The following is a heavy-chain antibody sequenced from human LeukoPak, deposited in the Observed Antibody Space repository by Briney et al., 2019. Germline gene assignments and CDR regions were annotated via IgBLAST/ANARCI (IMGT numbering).Heavy chain of an antibody. CDR1: GYTFTGYY. CDR2: INPNSGGT. CDR3: ATGGTYDYGATGY. D-gene: IGHD4-17*01. Sequence: ASVKVSCKASGYTFTGYYMHWVRQAPGQGLEWLGWINPNSGGTNYAQKFQGRITMTRDTSITTAYMELSSLTSDDTAVYYCATGGTYDYGATGYWGQGTLVTVSS. J-gene: IGHJ4*02. V-gene: IGHV1-2*02.